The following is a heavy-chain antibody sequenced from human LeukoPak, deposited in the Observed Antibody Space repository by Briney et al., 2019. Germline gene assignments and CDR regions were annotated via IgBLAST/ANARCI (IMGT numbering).Heavy chain of an antibody. J-gene: IGHJ3*02. Sequence: PSQTLSLTCTVSGGSISCGSYYWRWIRQPAGKGLERIGRIYTSGSTNYNPSLKSRVTISVDTSKNQSSLKLSSVTAADTAVYYCASDYDILTGDDAFDIWGQGTMVTVSS. V-gene: IGHV4-61*02. CDR1: GGSISCGSYY. D-gene: IGHD3-9*01. CDR3: ASDYDILTGDDAFDI. CDR2: IYTSGST.